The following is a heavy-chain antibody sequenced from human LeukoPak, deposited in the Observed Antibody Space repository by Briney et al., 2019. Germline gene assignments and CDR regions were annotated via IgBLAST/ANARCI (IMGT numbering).Heavy chain of an antibody. Sequence: GGSLRLSCVASGFSFSDYYMSWIRQAPGKGLEWISYITGSGDIIHNADSVKGRFTISRDNAKNSLYLQMNSLRAEDTAVYYCASMVYDSSEYYPYYFQYWGQGALVTVSS. D-gene: IGHD3-22*01. V-gene: IGHV3-11*04. J-gene: IGHJ4*02. CDR3: ASMVYDSSEYYPYYFQY. CDR2: ITGSGDII. CDR1: GFSFSDYY.